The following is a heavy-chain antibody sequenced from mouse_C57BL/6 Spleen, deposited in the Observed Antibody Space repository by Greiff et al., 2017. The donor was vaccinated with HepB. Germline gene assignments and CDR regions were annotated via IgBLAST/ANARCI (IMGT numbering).Heavy chain of an antibody. V-gene: IGHV1-59*01. D-gene: IGHD1-1*01. Sequence: QLPGAELVRPGTSVKLSCKASGYTFTSYWMHWVKQRPGQGLEWIGVIDPSDSYTNYNQKFKGKATLTVDTSSSTAYMQLSSLTSEDSAVYYCARSGGSSYVDWYFDVWGTGTTVTVSS. CDR1: GYTFTSYW. CDR3: ARSGGSSYVDWYFDV. CDR2: IDPSDSYT. J-gene: IGHJ1*03.